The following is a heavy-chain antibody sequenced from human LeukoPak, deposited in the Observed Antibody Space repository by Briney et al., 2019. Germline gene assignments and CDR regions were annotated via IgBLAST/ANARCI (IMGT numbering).Heavy chain of an antibody. CDR2: ISSSSSYI. CDR3: ARDPGVPAAVLDY. J-gene: IGHJ4*02. Sequence: GGSLRLSCAASGFTFSSYSINWVRQAPGKGLEWVSSISSSSSYIYYAGSVKGRFTISRDNAKNSLYLQMNSLRAEDTAVYYCARDPGVPAAVLDYWGQGTLVTVSS. CDR1: GFTFSSYS. V-gene: IGHV3-21*01. D-gene: IGHD2-2*01.